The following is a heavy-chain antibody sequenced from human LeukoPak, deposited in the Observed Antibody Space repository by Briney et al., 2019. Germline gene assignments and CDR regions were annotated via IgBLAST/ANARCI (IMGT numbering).Heavy chain of an antibody. CDR2: IYYSGST. Sequence: SETLSLTCTVSGGSISSGDYYWSWIRQPPGKGLEWIGYIYYSGSTNYNPSLKSRVTISVDTSKNQFSLKLSSVTAADTAVYYCARGIAAAAAKYYYYYYMDVWGKGTTVTVSS. CDR3: ARGIAAAAAKYYYYYYMDV. V-gene: IGHV4-61*08. J-gene: IGHJ6*03. D-gene: IGHD6-13*01. CDR1: GGSISSGDYY.